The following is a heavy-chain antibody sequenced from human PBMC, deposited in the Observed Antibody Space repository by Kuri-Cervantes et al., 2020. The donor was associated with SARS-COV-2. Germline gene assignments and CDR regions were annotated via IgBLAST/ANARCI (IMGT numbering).Heavy chain of an antibody. CDR2: ISAYNGNT. V-gene: IGHV1-18*01. CDR3: ATGGDYAAHGAFDI. D-gene: IGHD4-17*01. Sequence: ASVKVSCKASGYTFTSYGISWVRQAPGQGLEWMGWISAYNGNTNYAQKLQGRVTMTEDTSTDTAYMELSSLRSEDTAVYYCATGGDYAAHGAFDIWGQGTMVTVSS. CDR1: GYTFTSYG. J-gene: IGHJ3*02.